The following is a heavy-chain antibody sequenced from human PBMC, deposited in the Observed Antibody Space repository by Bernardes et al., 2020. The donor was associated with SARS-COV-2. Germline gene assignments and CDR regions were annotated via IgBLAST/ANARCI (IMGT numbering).Heavy chain of an antibody. CDR1: GGSISSYY. J-gene: IGHJ6*02. CDR2: IYNSGST. Sequence: ETLSLTCTVSGGSISSYYWSWIRQPPGKGLEWIGYIYNSGSTNYHPSLKSRVTISLDTSNNQFSLRLTSVIAADTAVYYCARGVQGVIITSPYYYGMDVWGQGTTVTVSS. D-gene: IGHD3-10*01. CDR3: ARGVQGVIITSPYYYGMDV. V-gene: IGHV4-59*01.